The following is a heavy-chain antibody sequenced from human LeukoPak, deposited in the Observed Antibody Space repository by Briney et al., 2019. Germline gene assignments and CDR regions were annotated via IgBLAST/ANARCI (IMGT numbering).Heavy chain of an antibody. CDR3: ARDREGRIAVAPDAFDI. D-gene: IGHD6-19*01. CDR2: ISYDGSNK. V-gene: IGHV3-30-3*01. CDR1: GFTFSSYA. J-gene: IGHJ3*02. Sequence: GGSLRLSCAASGFTFSSYAMHWVRQAPGKGLEWVAVISYDGSNKYYADSVKGRFTISRDNSKNTLYLQMNSLRAEDTAVYYCARDREGRIAVAPDAFDIWGQGTMVTVSS.